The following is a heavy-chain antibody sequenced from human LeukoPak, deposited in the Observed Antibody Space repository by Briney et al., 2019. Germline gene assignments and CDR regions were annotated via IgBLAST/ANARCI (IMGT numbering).Heavy chain of an antibody. CDR1: GFTFSSYA. CDR2: ISGSGGST. CDR3: ARETTVTSEFDY. J-gene: IGHJ4*02. D-gene: IGHD4-17*01. Sequence: TGGSLRLSCAASGFTFSSYAMSWVRQAPGKGLEWVSAISGSGGSTYYADSVKGRFTISRDNSKNTLYLQMNSLRAEDTAVYYCARETTVTSEFDYWGQGTLVTVSS. V-gene: IGHV3-23*01.